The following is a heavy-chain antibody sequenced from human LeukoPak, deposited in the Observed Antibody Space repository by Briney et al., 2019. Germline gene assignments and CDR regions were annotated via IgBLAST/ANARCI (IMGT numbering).Heavy chain of an antibody. D-gene: IGHD3-22*01. J-gene: IGHJ4*02. V-gene: IGHV3-30*02. CDR3: TKAKGQSWLFSHY. Sequence: PGGSLRLSCAASGFTFSTYGMHWVRQAPGKGLEWVAFIRFDGSNKYSADSVKGRFTVSRDNSKSTVYLQVNDLRGEDTAIYYCTKAKGQSWLFSHYWGRGTLVTVSS. CDR1: GFTFSTYG. CDR2: IRFDGSNK.